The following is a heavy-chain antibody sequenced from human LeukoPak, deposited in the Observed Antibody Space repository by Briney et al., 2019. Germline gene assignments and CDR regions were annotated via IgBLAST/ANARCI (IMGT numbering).Heavy chain of an antibody. Sequence: GGSLRLSCAASGFTFSSYAMSWVRQAPGKGLEWVSAISGSGGSTYYADSVKGRFTISRDNSKNTLYLQMNSLRAEDTAVYYCVKVCDYVWGSYRYARTHFDYWGQGTLVTVSS. V-gene: IGHV3-23*01. D-gene: IGHD3-16*02. J-gene: IGHJ4*02. CDR1: GFTFSSYA. CDR3: VKVCDYVWGSYRYARTHFDY. CDR2: ISGSGGST.